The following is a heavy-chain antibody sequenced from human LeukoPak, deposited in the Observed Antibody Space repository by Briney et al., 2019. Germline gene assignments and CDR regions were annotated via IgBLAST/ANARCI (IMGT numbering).Heavy chain of an antibody. CDR2: INTNTGNP. V-gene: IGHV7-4-1*02. CDR1: GYTFTSYA. Sequence: GASVKVSCKASGYTFTSYAMNWVRQAPGQGLEWMGWINTNTGNPTYAQGFTGRFVFSLDTSVSTAYLQISSLKAEDTAVYYCARDRHSYDSSGYYMFDPWGQGTLVTVSS. CDR3: ARDRHSYDSSGYYMFDP. J-gene: IGHJ5*02. D-gene: IGHD3-22*01.